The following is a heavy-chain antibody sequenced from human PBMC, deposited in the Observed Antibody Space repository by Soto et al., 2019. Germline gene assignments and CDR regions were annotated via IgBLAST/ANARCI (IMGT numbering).Heavy chain of an antibody. J-gene: IGHJ4*02. Sequence: PGGSLRLSCAASGFTVSSNYMSWVRQAPGKGLEWVSVIYSGGSTYYADSVKGRFTISRDNSKNTLYLQMNSLRAEDTAVYYCARDREDGYNPGYFDYWGQGTLVTVSS. CDR1: GFTVSSNY. CDR2: IYSGGST. CDR3: ARDREDGYNPGYFDY. D-gene: IGHD5-12*01. V-gene: IGHV3-53*01.